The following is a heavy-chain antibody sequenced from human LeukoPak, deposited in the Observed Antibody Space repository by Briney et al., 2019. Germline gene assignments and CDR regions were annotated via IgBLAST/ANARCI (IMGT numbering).Heavy chain of an antibody. J-gene: IGHJ4*02. V-gene: IGHV2-5*02. Sequence: SGPTLVKPRQTLTLTCTFSGFSLNSGKVGVGWIRQPPGKALEWLALIYWDDDKRYSPSLMNRLTITKDTSKNQVVLTMTNLDPVDTGTYYCAHTAFALVWGCWVSGGPDYWGQGTVVTVSS. CDR2: IYWDDDK. D-gene: IGHD6-13*01. CDR1: GFSLNSGKVG. CDR3: AHTAFALVWGCWVSGGPDY.